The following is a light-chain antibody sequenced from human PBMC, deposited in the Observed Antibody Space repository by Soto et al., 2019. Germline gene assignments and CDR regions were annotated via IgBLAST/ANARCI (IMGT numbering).Light chain of an antibody. J-gene: IGKJ4*01. CDR3: QQYSSYPVT. V-gene: IGKV1-5*03. CDR2: KAS. CDR1: QSISVW. Sequence: DVQMTQSPSTLSASIGDRVTITCRASQSISVWLAWYQQKPGKAPSLLIYKASSLESGVPTRFSGSGSGTESSLTISSLQPDDFATYYCQQYSSYPVTFGGGTKVEIK.